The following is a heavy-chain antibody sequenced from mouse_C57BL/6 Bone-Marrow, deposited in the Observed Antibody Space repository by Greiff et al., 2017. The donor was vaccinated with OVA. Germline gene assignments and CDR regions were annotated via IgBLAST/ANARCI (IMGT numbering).Heavy chain of an antibody. CDR1: GYTFTSYW. V-gene: IGHV1-50*01. J-gene: IGHJ4*01. CDR2: IDPSDSYT. Sequence: QVQLQQPGAELVKPGASVKLSCKASGYTFTSYWMQWVKQRPGQGLEWIGEIDPSDSYTNYNQKFKGKATLTVDTSSSTAYMQLRSLTSEDSAVYYCARGGQLRLPTFDYWGQGTSVTVSS. D-gene: IGHD3-2*02. CDR3: ARGGQLRLPTFDY.